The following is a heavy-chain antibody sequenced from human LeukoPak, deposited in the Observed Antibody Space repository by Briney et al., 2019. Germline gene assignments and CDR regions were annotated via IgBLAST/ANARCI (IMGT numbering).Heavy chain of an antibody. CDR1: GFTFSTYA. Sequence: GGSLRLSCAASGFTFSTYAMNWVRQAPGKGLEWVSVISGNGGETYFADSVKGRFTISRDNRKNTLFLQMNSLRVDDMAIYYCAKSSRFYDSSPIDYWGQGTPVTVSS. CDR3: AKSSRFYDSSPIDY. V-gene: IGHV3-23*01. D-gene: IGHD3-22*01. CDR2: ISGNGGET. J-gene: IGHJ4*02.